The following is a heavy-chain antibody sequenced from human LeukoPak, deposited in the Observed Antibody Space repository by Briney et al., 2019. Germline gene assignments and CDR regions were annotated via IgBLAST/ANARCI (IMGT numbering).Heavy chain of an antibody. V-gene: IGHV1-69*06. CDR2: IIPIFGTA. J-gene: IGHJ4*02. D-gene: IGHD3-10*01. Sequence: ASVKVSCKASGGTFSSYAITWVRQAPGQGLEWMGGIIPIFGTANYAQKFQGRVTITADKSTNTAYMELTSLRSEDTAVYSRAGARVWFGTLGHFDYWGQGTLVTVSS. CDR3: AGARVWFGTLGHFDY. CDR1: GGTFSSYA.